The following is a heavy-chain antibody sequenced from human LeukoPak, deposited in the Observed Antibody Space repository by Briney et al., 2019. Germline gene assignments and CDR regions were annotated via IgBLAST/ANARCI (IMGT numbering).Heavy chain of an antibody. D-gene: IGHD4-17*01. J-gene: IGHJ6*02. CDR2: IYSGGST. V-gene: IGHV3-66*02. CDR1: GFTVSNNY. Sequence: GGSLRLSCAASGFTVSNNYMSGVRQAPGKGLEWVSVIYSGGSTYYADSVKGRFTISRDNSKNTLYLQMNSLRAEDTAVYYCARDPTVPDYYYDGMDVGGQGTTVTDPS. CDR3: ARDPTVPDYYYDGMDV.